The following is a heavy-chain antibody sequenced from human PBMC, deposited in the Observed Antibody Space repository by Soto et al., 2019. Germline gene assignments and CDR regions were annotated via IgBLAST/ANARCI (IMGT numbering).Heavy chain of an antibody. V-gene: IGHV3-23*01. J-gene: IGHJ6*02. CDR1: GFTFTSYA. Sequence: GGSLRLSCAASGFTFTSYAVSWVRQAPGKGLEWVSGISGGGGSTYYAASVKGRFTISRDNSKSTLYLQMNSLGAEDTAVYYCARDIARAMVRIYYGMDVWGQGTTVTVAS. CDR3: ARDIARAMVRIYYGMDV. CDR2: ISGGGGST. D-gene: IGHD3-10*01.